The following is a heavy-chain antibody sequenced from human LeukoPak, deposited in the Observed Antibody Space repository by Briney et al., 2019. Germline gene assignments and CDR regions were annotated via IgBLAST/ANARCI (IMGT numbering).Heavy chain of an antibody. Sequence: SETLSLTCTVSGGSFSSYYWNWIRQPAGKGLEWIGRIYTSGSTNYNPSLKSRVTMSVDTSKNQFSLKLNSATAADTAVYYCARAGDSTSPLDYWGQGTLVTVSS. CDR3: ARAGDSTSPLDY. J-gene: IGHJ4*02. CDR1: GGSFSSYY. V-gene: IGHV4-4*07. D-gene: IGHD6-13*01. CDR2: IYTSGST.